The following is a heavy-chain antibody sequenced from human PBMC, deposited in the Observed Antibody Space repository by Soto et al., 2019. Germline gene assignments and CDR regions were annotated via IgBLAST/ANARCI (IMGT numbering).Heavy chain of an antibody. J-gene: IGHJ5*02. Sequence: SETLSLTCTVSGGSISSGGYYWSWIRQHPGKGLEWIVYIYYSGSTYYNPSLKSRVTISVDTSKNQFSLNLSSVTAADTAVYYCARAGHSSSSEGANWFDPWGQGTLVTVSS. CDR1: GGSISSGGYY. D-gene: IGHD6-6*01. V-gene: IGHV4-31*03. CDR2: IYYSGST. CDR3: ARAGHSSSSEGANWFDP.